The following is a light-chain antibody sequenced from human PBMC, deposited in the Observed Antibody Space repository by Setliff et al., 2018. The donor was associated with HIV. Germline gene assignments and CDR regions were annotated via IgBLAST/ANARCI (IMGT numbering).Light chain of an antibody. Sequence: ALAQPASVSGSPGQSITISCTGTSSDVGVYNFVSWYQQHPGKAPKLIIYDVSNRPSGVSYRFSASKSGNTASLTISGLQAEDEADYYCSSYTSSNTYVFGTGTKVTVL. CDR3: SSYTSSNTYV. CDR1: SSDVGVYNF. V-gene: IGLV2-14*03. CDR2: DVS. J-gene: IGLJ1*01.